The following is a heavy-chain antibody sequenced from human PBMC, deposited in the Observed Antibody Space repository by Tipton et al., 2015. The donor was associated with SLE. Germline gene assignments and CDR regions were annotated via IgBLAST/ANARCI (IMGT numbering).Heavy chain of an antibody. CDR3: ARDRGSSWFFFDY. V-gene: IGHV3-66*02. Sequence: SLRLSCAASGFTVSSNYMSWVRQAPGKGLEWVSVIYSGGSTYYADSVKGRFTISRDNSKNTLYLQMNSLRAEDTAVYYCARDRGSSWFFFDYWSQGTLVTVSP. J-gene: IGHJ4*02. CDR1: GFTVSSNY. CDR2: IYSGGST. D-gene: IGHD6-13*01.